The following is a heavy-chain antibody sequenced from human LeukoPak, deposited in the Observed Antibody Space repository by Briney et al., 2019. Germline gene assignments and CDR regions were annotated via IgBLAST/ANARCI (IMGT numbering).Heavy chain of an antibody. Sequence: GRSLRLSCAASGFTFSSYAMHWVRQAPGKGLEWVAVISYDGSNKYYADSVKGRFTISRVNSKNTLYLQMNSLRAEDTAVYYCARDPTYYDFWSGDNLLYYFDYWGQGTLVTVSS. D-gene: IGHD3-3*01. CDR1: GFTFSSYA. V-gene: IGHV3-30-3*01. J-gene: IGHJ4*02. CDR2: ISYDGSNK. CDR3: ARDPTYYDFWSGDNLLYYFDY.